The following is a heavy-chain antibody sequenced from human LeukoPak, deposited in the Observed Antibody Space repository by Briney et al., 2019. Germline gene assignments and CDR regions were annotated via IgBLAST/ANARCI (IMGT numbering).Heavy chain of an antibody. J-gene: IGHJ4*02. CDR2: ISGSGGST. V-gene: IGHV3-23*01. CDR3: AKDLFLRLSYYFDY. CDR1: GFTFSSYA. Sequence: GGSLRLSCAASGFTFSSYAMSWVRQAPGKGLEWVSAISGSGGSTYYADSVKGRFTISRDNSKNTLYPQMNSLRAEDTAVYYCAKDLFLRLSYYFDYWGQGTLVTVSS. D-gene: IGHD3-3*01.